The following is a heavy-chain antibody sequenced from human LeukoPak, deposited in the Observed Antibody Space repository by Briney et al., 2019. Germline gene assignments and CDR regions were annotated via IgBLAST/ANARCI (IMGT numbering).Heavy chain of an antibody. CDR2: INPNSGGT. CDR1: GYTFTGYY. CDR3: ARGSHDFWSGYYTGPYYYYMDV. V-gene: IGHV1-2*02. Sequence: ASVKVSCKASGYTFTGYYMHWVRQAPGQGLEWMGWINPNSGGTNYAQKFQGRVTITRNTSISTAYMELSSLRSEDTAVYYCARGSHDFWSGYYTGPYYYYMDVWGKGTTVTVSS. J-gene: IGHJ6*03. D-gene: IGHD3-3*01.